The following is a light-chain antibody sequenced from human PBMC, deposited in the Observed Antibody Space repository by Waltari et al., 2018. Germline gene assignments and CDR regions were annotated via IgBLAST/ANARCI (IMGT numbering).Light chain of an antibody. V-gene: IGKV3-15*01. Sequence: EIVMTQSPATLSVSPGERATLSCRASQSISRHLAWYQQKPVQAPRLLIYGASTRATDVPARFSGSGSGTEFTLTISSLQSEDFAVYYCQQYNEWPPLTFGGGTKVEIK. CDR1: QSISRH. J-gene: IGKJ4*01. CDR2: GAS. CDR3: QQYNEWPPLT.